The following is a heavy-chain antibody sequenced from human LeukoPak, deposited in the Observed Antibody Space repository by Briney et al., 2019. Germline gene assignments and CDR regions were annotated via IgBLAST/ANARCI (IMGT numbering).Heavy chain of an antibody. Sequence: HSGSTYYNPSLKSRVTISVDRSKNQFSLKLSSVTAADTAVYYCARAVLLWFGESPYFDYWGQGTLVTVSS. D-gene: IGHD3-10*01. CDR3: ARAVLLWFGESPYFDY. V-gene: IGHV4-30-2*01. CDR2: HSGST. J-gene: IGHJ4*02.